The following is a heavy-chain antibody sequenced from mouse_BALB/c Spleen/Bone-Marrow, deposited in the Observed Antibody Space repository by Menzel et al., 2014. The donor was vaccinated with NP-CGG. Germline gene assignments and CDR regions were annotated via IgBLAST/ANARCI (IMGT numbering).Heavy chain of an antibody. J-gene: IGHJ4*01. Sequence: VQLQQSGAELVKPGASVKLSCTASGFNIKDTYMHWVKQRPEQGLEWIGRVDPANGNTKYDPKFQGKATITADTSSNTAYLQLSSLTSEDTAVYYCARWVYYAMDYWGQGTSVTVSS. CDR3: ARWVYYAMDY. CDR1: GFNIKDTY. CDR2: VDPANGNT. V-gene: IGHV14-3*02.